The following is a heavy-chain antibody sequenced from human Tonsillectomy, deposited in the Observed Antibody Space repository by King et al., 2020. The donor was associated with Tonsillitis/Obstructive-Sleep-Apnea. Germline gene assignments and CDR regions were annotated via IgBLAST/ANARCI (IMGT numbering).Heavy chain of an antibody. CDR3: AKYLPTPYSSSSWDAFDI. CDR1: GFTFSSYA. D-gene: IGHD6-6*01. V-gene: IGHV3-23*04. J-gene: IGHJ3*02. Sequence: VQLVESGGGLVQPGGSLRLSCAASGFTFSSYAMSWVRQAPGKGLEWVSTISGRGGSTYYADSVMGRFTISRDNSKNTLYLQMNSLRAEDTAVYHCAKYLPTPYSSSSWDAFDIWGQGTMVTVSS. CDR2: ISGRGGST.